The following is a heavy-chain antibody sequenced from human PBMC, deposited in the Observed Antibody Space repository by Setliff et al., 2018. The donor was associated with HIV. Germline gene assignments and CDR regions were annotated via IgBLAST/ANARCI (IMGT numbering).Heavy chain of an antibody. CDR3: ARDYRTTDILSSGYMDV. Sequence: ASVKVSCKASGYTFTSYGITWVRQATGQGLEWMGWMNPNSGNTGYAQKFQGRVTMTRNTSISTAYMELSSLRSEDTAVYYCARDYRTTDILSSGYMDVWGKGTTVTVSS. CDR2: MNPNSGNT. D-gene: IGHD3-9*01. CDR1: GYTFTSYG. V-gene: IGHV1-8*02. J-gene: IGHJ6*03.